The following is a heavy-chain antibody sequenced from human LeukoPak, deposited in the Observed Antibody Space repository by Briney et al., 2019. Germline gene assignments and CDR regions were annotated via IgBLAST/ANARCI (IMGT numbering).Heavy chain of an antibody. CDR3: AKDDRPGYFDY. CDR1: GFPFGNYG. CDR2: IRYDGINK. Sequence: PGGSLRLSCAASGFPFGNYGIHWVRQAPGKGLEWVAFIRYDGINKYYADSVKGRFTISRDNSKNTVYIQMISLRAEDTAVYYCAKDDRPGYFDYWGQGTLVTVSS. J-gene: IGHJ4*02. V-gene: IGHV3-30*02.